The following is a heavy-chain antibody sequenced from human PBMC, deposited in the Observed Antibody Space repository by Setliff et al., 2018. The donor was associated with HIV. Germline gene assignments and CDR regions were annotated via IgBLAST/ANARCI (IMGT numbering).Heavy chain of an antibody. D-gene: IGHD3-22*01. V-gene: IGHV4-39*07. J-gene: IGHJ4*02. CDR2: TSYGGIT. CDR1: GGSISSSHDF. CDR3: ARVPGRDYYDTSGDFDY. Sequence: SETLSLTCTVSGGSISSSHDFWNWIRQPPGKGLEWIGATSYGGITYYNPSLTSRVTISVDTSKNQFSLKVTSVTAADTAVYYCARVPGRDYYDTSGDFDYWGLGTLVTVSS.